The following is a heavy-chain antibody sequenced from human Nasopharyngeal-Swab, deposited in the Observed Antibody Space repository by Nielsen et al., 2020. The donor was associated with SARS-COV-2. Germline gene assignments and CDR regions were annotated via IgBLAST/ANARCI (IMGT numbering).Heavy chain of an antibody. D-gene: IGHD2-15*01. V-gene: IGHV3-23*03. J-gene: IGHJ3*02. Sequence: GESLKISCAASGFTFSSYAMSWVRQAPGKGLEWVSVIYSGGSSTYYADSVKGRFTISRDNSKNTLYLQMNSLRAEDTAVYYCAKVHTRWYAFDIWGQGTMVTVSS. CDR3: AKVHTRWYAFDI. CDR2: IYSGGSST. CDR1: GFTFSSYA.